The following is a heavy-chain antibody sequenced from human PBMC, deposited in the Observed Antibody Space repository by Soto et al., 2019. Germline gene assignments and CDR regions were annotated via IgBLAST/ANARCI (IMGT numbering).Heavy chain of an antibody. V-gene: IGHV3-23*01. CDR1: GFTFSNYA. CDR2: ISGSGDST. Sequence: PGGSLRLSCAASGFTFSNYAMNWVRQAPGKGLEWVSVISGSGDSTYYADSVKGRFTISRDNSKNTLYLQMNSLRAEDTAIYYCARRGSGSYYDYSGQGTLVTVSS. J-gene: IGHJ4*02. CDR3: ARRGSGSYYDY. D-gene: IGHD1-26*01.